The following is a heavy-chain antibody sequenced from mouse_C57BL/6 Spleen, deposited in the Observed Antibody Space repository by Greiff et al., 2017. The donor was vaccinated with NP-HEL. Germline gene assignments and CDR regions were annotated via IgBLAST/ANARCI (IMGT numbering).Heavy chain of an antibody. CDR2: IYPGSGNT. D-gene: IGHD1-1*01. CDR1: GYTFTDYY. V-gene: IGHV1-76*01. Sequence: QVQLQQSGAELVRPGASVKLSCKASGYTFTDYYINWVKQRPGQGLEWIARIYPGSGNTYYNEKFKGKATLTAEKSSSTAYMQLSSLTSEDSAVYFCARSRVLGSSYFDYWGQGTTLTVSS. CDR3: ARSRVLGSSYFDY. J-gene: IGHJ2*01.